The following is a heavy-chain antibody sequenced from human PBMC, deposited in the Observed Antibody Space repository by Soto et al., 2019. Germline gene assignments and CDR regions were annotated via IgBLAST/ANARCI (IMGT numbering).Heavy chain of an antibody. CDR2: INPSGGST. D-gene: IGHD6-13*01. CDR1: GYTFTSYY. V-gene: IGHV1-46*01. CDR3: ARVSSWSCFDY. Sequence: QVQLVQSGAEVKKPGASVKVSCKASGYTFTSYYMHWVRQAPGQGLVWMGIINPSGGSTSYAQKFQGRVTMTRDTSTSTVYVELSSLRSEDTAVYYCARVSSWSCFDYWGQGTLVTVSS. J-gene: IGHJ4*02.